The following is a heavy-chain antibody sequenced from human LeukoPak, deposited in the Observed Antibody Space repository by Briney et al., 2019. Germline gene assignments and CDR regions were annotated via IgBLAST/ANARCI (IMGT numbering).Heavy chain of an antibody. D-gene: IGHD6-19*01. CDR2: INPNSGGT. CDR3: ARAESRGSSAIPSFDY. Sequence: GASVKVSCKASGYTFTGCYMHWVRQAPGQGLEWMGWINPNSGGTNYAQKFQGRVTMTRDTSISTAYMELSRLRSDDTAVYYCARAESRGSSAIPSFDYWGQGTLVTVSS. V-gene: IGHV1-2*02. CDR1: GYTFTGCY. J-gene: IGHJ4*02.